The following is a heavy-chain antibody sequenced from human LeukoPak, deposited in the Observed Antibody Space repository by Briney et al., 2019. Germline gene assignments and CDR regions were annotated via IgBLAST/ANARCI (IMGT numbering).Heavy chain of an antibody. V-gene: IGHV3-74*01. D-gene: IGHD4-17*01. Sequence: QTGGSLRLSCAASGFTFSTYWMHWVRQAPGKGLVWVARIKGDGSPTIYADSAKGRFTISRDNSKNTLYLQTSSLRAEDTAVYYCARASTTVPNLLDHWGRGTLVTVSS. CDR2: IKGDGSPT. CDR3: ARASTTVPNLLDH. CDR1: GFTFSTYW. J-gene: IGHJ4*02.